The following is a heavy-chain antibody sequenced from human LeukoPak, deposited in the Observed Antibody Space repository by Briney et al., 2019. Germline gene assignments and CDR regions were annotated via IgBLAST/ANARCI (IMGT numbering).Heavy chain of an antibody. CDR1: GGSFSGYY. CDR2: INHSGST. CDR3: ARGDRYNSNWPFDY. Sequence: SETLSLTCAVYGGSFSGYYWSWIRQPPGKGLEWIGEINHSGSTNYNPSLKSRVTISVDMSKNQFSLKLTSVTAADTAVYYCARGDRYNSNWPFDYWGQGTPVTVSS. D-gene: IGHD6-13*01. V-gene: IGHV4-34*01. J-gene: IGHJ4*02.